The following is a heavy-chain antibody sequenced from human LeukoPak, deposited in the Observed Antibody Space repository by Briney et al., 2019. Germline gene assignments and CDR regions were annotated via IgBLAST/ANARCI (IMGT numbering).Heavy chain of an antibody. CDR3: ARSFGVPGDGFYYYYGMDV. J-gene: IGHJ6*02. Sequence: GGSLRLSCAASGFTFSSYWMSWVRQAPGKGLEWVANIKQDGSEKYYVDSVKGRFTISRDNAKNSLYLQMNSLRAEDTAVYYCARSFGVPGDGFYYYYGMDVWGQGTTVTVSS. D-gene: IGHD3-16*01. CDR2: IKQDGSEK. CDR1: GFTFSSYW. V-gene: IGHV3-7*01.